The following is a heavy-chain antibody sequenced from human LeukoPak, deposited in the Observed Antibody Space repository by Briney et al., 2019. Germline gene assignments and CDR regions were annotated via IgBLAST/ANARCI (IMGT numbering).Heavy chain of an antibody. D-gene: IGHD2/OR15-2a*01. J-gene: IGHJ4*02. CDR1: GFTFSSYA. Sequence: TGGSLRLSCAASGFTFSSYAMHWVRQAPGKGLEWVSSISSSSSYIYYADSVEGRFTISRDNAKNSLYLQMNSLRAEDTAVYYCAREAFDYWGQGTLVTVSS. CDR2: ISSSSSYI. CDR3: AREAFDY. V-gene: IGHV3-21*01.